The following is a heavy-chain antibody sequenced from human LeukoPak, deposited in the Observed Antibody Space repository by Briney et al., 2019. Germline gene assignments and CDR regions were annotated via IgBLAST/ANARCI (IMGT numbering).Heavy chain of an antibody. Sequence: ASVKVSCKASGYPFTSYNVNWVRQAPGQGLEWMGIINPSGGSASYAQKFQGRVTMTRDTSTTTVYMELSSLRSEDTAVYYCARGLGSGSYYGYWGQGTLVTVSS. CDR3: ARGLGSGSYYGY. CDR2: INPSGGSA. CDR1: GYPFTSYN. V-gene: IGHV1-46*01. J-gene: IGHJ4*02. D-gene: IGHD1-26*01.